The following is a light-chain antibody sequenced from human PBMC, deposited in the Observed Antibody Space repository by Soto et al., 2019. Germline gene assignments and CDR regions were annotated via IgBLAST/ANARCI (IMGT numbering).Light chain of an antibody. V-gene: IGKV3-11*01. J-gene: IGKJ2*01. Sequence: EIVLTQSPATLSLSPGERATLSCRASQSVSSYFAWYQQKPGQAPRLLIYDASNRATGIPARFSVSGSGSDFTLSISSLEPEYCLVYYCQQRSNWPPYTFGQGIKLEIK. CDR2: DAS. CDR3: QQRSNWPPYT. CDR1: QSVSSY.